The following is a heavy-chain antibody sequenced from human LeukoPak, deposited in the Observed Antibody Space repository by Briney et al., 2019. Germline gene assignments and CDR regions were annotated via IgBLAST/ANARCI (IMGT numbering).Heavy chain of an antibody. D-gene: IGHD4-11*01. CDR2: IYYSGSTYSGST. V-gene: IGHV4-39*01. CDR1: GGSISSSSYY. J-gene: IGHJ4*02. CDR3: ARRRSNYDDY. Sequence: SETLSLTCTVSGGSISSSSYYWDWIRQPPGKELEWIGSIYYSGSTYSGSTYYNPSLNSRVTISVDTSKNQFSLKLSSVTAADTAVYYCARRRSNYDDYWGQGTLVTVSS.